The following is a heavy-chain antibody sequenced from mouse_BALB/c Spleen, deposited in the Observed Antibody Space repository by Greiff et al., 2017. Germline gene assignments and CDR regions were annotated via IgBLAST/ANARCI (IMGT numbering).Heavy chain of an antibody. CDR2: IYPGDGDT. D-gene: IGHD2-4*01. J-gene: IGHJ1*01. V-gene: IGHV1-82*01. Sequence: VQLQQSGPELVKPGASVKISCKASGYAFSSSWMNWVKQRPGQGLEWIGRIYPGDGDTNYNGKFKGKATLTADKSSSTAYMQLSSLTSVDSAVYFCARCLNDYHWYFDVWGAGTTVTVSS. CDR1: GYAFSSSW. CDR3: ARCLNDYHWYFDV.